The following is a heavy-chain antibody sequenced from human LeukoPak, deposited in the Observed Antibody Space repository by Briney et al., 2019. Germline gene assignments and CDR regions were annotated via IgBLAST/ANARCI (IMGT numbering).Heavy chain of an antibody. CDR1: GYTFTSYG. CDR3: ARDRAQYYDSSGIDY. Sequence: ASVKVSCKASGYTFTSYGISWVRQAPGQGLEWMGWISAYNGNTNYAQKLQGRVTMTTDTSTSTAYMELRSLRSDDTAVYYCARDRAQYYDSSGIDYWGQGTLVTVSS. J-gene: IGHJ4*02. D-gene: IGHD3-22*01. CDR2: ISAYNGNT. V-gene: IGHV1-18*01.